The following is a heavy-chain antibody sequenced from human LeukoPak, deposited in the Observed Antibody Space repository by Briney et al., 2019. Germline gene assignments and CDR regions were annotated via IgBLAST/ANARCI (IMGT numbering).Heavy chain of an antibody. CDR1: GFTVSNNY. V-gene: IGHV3-66*01. Sequence: GGSLRLSCAASGFTVSNNYMSWVRQAPGKGLEWVSLIYSGGTTSYTDSVRDRFTISRDDSKNTLYLQMNSRRAEDTAVYYCARSPGYSYGYWGQGTLVTVSS. J-gene: IGHJ4*02. D-gene: IGHD5-18*01. CDR2: IYSGGTT. CDR3: ARSPGYSYGY.